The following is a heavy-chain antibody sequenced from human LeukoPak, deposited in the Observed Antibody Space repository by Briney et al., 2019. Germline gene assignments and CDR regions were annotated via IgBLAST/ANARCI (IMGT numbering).Heavy chain of an antibody. J-gene: IGHJ3*02. V-gene: IGHV4-39*01. CDR2: INYSGST. CDR1: GGSISSSSYY. Sequence: PSETLSLTCTVSGGSISSSSYYWGWIRQPPGKGLEWIGSINYSGSTYYNPSLKSRVTISVDTSKNQFSLKLSSVTAADTAVYYCAGQSDMITFGGVIAPPHAFDIWGQGTMVTVSS. CDR3: AGQSDMITFGGVIAPPHAFDI. D-gene: IGHD3-16*02.